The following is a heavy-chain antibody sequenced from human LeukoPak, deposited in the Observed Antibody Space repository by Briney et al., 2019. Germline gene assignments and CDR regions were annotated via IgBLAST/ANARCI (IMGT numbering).Heavy chain of an antibody. D-gene: IGHD2-2*01. V-gene: IGHV1-69*04. CDR3: ARVAVVPAAADFDY. J-gene: IGHJ4*02. CDR2: IIPILGIE. Sequence: GASVKVSCKASGGTFSSYAISWVRQAPGQGREWMGRIIPILGIENYAQKFQGRVTITADKSTSTAYMELSSLRSEDTAVYYCARVAVVPAAADFDYWGQGTLVTVSS. CDR1: GGTFSSYA.